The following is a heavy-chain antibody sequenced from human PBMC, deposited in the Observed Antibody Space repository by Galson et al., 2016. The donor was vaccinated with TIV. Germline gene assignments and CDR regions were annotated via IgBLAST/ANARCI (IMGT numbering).Heavy chain of an antibody. D-gene: IGHD4-17*01. CDR2: ISYDEKYK. CDR3: AKDPRIYGDYLLAYFDY. J-gene: IGHJ4*02. Sequence: SLRLSCAASGFTFSSPGIHWVRQAPGKGLEWVAVISYDEKYKHYADSVKGRFTISRDNSKNMVYLQMNSLRPEDTAVYFCAKDPRIYGDYLLAYFDYWGQGILVTVSS. CDR1: GFTFSSPG. V-gene: IGHV3-30*18.